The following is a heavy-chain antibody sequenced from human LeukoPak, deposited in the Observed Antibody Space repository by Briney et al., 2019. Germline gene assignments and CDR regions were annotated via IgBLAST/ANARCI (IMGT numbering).Heavy chain of an antibody. D-gene: IGHD6-13*01. CDR3: AKGKAGPFDY. V-gene: IGHV3-23*01. CDR1: GFTFSSYA. J-gene: IGHJ4*02. CDR2: ISGSGGST. Sequence: HPGGSLRLSCAASGFTFSSYAMSWVRQAPGKELEWVSAISGSGGSTYYADSLKGRFTISRDNSRNTLYLQMNSLRAEDTAVYYCAKGKAGPFDYWGQGTLVTVSS.